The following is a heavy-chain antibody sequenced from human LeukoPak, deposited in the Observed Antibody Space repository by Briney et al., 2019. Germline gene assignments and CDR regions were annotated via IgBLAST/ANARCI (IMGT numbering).Heavy chain of an antibody. CDR1: GYTFTSYG. V-gene: IGHV7-4-1*02. Sequence: ASVKVSCKASGYTFTSYGISWVRQAPGQGLEWMGWINTNTGNPTYAQGFTGRFVFSLDTSVSTAYLQISSLKAEDTAVYYCARRGPSDAFDIWGQGTMVTVSS. CDR3: ARRGPSDAFDI. J-gene: IGHJ3*02. CDR2: INTNTGNP.